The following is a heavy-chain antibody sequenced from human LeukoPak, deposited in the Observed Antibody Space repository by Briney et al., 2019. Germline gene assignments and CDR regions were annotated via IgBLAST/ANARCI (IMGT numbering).Heavy chain of an antibody. CDR3: ARDIGVAVRMDV. J-gene: IGHJ6*04. CDR1: GGSISSSSYY. D-gene: IGHD6-19*01. V-gene: IGHV4-39*07. CDR2: IYYSGST. Sequence: SETLSLTCTVSGGSISSSSYYWGWIRQPPGKGLEWIGSIYYSGSTYYNPSLKSRVTISVDTSKNQFSLKLSSVTAADTAVYYCARDIGVAVRMDVWGKGTTVTVSS.